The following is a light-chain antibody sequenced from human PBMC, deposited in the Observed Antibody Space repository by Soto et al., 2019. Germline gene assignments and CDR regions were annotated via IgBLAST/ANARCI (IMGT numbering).Light chain of an antibody. J-gene: IGLJ3*02. V-gene: IGLV2-14*01. CDR2: EVS. Sequence: QSALTQPASVSGSPGQSITISCTGTNSDVGGYNYVSWYQQHPGKAPKLMIYEVSYRPSGVSNRFSGSKSGDTASLTISGLQAEDEADYYCISYIPSTTTHWVFGGGTKLTVL. CDR1: NSDVGGYNY. CDR3: ISYIPSTTTHWV.